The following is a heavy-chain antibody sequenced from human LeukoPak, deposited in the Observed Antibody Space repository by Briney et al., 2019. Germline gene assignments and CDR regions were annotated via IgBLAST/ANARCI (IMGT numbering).Heavy chain of an antibody. CDR1: GFTFSSYS. J-gene: IGHJ6*02. V-gene: IGHV3-21*01. Sequence: GGSLRLSCAASGFTFSSYSMNWVRQAQGKGLEWVSCISSSSSYLYYADSVKGGFTISRHNAKNSLYLQMNSLRAEDTAVSYCARDEVVPAATNYYYYYGMDVWGQGTTVTVSS. CDR3: ARDEVVPAATNYYYYYGMDV. D-gene: IGHD2-2*01. CDR2: ISSSSSYL.